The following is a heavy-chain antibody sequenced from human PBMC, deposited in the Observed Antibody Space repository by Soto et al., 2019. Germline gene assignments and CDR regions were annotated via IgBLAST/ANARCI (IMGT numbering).Heavy chain of an antibody. V-gene: IGHV3-23*01. D-gene: IGHD3-9*01. CDR3: ARDVGLDSDDFFAY. CDR2: IRGDGGQT. J-gene: IGHJ4*02. CDR1: GFTFSSYG. Sequence: GGSLRLSCTASGFTFSSYGMGWVRQAPGKGLQWVSTIRGDGGQTHYTDSVKGRFSISRDNSKNTVYLQMDSLRAEDTAMYFCARDVGLDSDDFFAYWGQGTQVTAPQ.